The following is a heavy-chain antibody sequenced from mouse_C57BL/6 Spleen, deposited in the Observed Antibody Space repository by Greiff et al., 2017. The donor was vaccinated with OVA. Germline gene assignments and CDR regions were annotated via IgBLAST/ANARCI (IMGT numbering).Heavy chain of an antibody. Sequence: QVQLQQPGAELVMPGASVKLSCKASGYTFTSYWMHWVKQRPGQGLEWIGELDPSDSYTNYNQKFKGKSTLTVDKSSSTAYMQLSSLTSEDSAVYNCARRCENYSNLYYFDYWGQGTTLTVSS. CDR1: GYTFTSYW. J-gene: IGHJ2*01. CDR3: ARRCENYSNLYYFDY. D-gene: IGHD2-5*01. CDR2: LDPSDSYT. V-gene: IGHV1-69*01.